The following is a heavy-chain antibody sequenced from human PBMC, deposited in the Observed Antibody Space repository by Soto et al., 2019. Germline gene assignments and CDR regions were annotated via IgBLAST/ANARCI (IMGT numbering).Heavy chain of an antibody. Sequence: QVQLVQSGAEVKKPGSSVKVSCKASGGTFSSYAISWVRQAPGQGLEWMGGIIPIFGTANYAQKFQGRVTITADESTSTAYMELSSLRSEDTAVYYCARSLVLPPYYYYYGMDVWGQGTTVTVSS. V-gene: IGHV1-69*12. CDR1: GGTFSSYA. CDR2: IIPIFGTA. J-gene: IGHJ6*02. CDR3: ARSLVLPPYYYYYGMDV.